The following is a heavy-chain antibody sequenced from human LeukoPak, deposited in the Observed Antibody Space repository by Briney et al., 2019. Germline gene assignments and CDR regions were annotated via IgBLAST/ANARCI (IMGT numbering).Heavy chain of an antibody. V-gene: IGHV7-4-1*02. CDR2: INTNTGNP. CDR1: GYTFTRYG. Sequence: ASVKVSCKASGYTFTRYGMNWVRQAPGQGLEWMGWINTNTGNPTYAQGFTGRFVFSLDTSVSTAYLQISSLKAEDTAVYYCAREGAMAPCDHWGQGTLVTVSS. CDR3: AREGAMAPCDH. J-gene: IGHJ4*02. D-gene: IGHD5-18*01.